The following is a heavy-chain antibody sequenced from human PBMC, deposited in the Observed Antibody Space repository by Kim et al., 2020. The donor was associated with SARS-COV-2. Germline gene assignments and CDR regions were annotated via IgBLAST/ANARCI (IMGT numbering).Heavy chain of an antibody. V-gene: IGHV3-64D*09. CDR3: VRGFDP. CDR2: NGGST. J-gene: IGHJ5*02. Sequence: NGGSTYYADSVKGRFTISRDNSKNTLYLQMSSLRAEDTAVYYCVRGFDPWGQGTLVTVSS.